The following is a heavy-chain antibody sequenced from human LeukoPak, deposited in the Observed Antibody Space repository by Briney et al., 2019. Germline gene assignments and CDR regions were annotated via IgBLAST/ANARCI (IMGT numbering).Heavy chain of an antibody. CDR2: TTPDGGHE. D-gene: IGHD2-15*01. CDR1: GLGFCDYW. J-gene: IGHJ4*02. Sequence: VGSLRLSCAASGLGFCDYWMSWFRPAPGGGLGWVANTTPDGGHENYGYTVKGRFTMSRDNAKNSLYLQMNSLRDEDTAIYYCASTFPYCGGGSCALGGQGTLVTVSS. CDR3: ASTFPYCGGGSCAL. V-gene: IGHV3-7*01.